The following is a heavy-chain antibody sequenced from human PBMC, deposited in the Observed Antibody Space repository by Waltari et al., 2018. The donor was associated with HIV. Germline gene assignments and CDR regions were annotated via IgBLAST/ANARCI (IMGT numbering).Heavy chain of an antibody. CDR3: ARDRSYDCLGMDV. J-gene: IGHJ6*02. Sequence: EAQLVESGGGLSQPGGSLSLSCASSGFRVISTYLSWVRQAPGTGLEFIAPSDSGGSTNYAGAVKGRFTISRDDSENTWHLQMNSLRVADTAVYFCARDRSYDCLGMDVWGQGTTVIVS. D-gene: IGHD3-3*01. CDR2: SDSGGST. CDR1: GFRVISTY. V-gene: IGHV3-53*01.